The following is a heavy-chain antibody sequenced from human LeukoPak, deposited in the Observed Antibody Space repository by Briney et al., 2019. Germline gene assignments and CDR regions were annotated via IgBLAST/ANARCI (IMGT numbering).Heavy chain of an antibody. Sequence: SETLSLTCTVSGGSISSSSYYWGWIRQPLGKGLEWIGSIYYSGSTYYNPSLKSRVTISVDTAKNQFSLKLSSVTAADTAVSYCASRVVVITKDAFDIWGQGTMVTVSS. CDR1: GGSISSSSYY. J-gene: IGHJ3*02. CDR2: IYYSGST. D-gene: IGHD3-22*01. CDR3: ASRVVVITKDAFDI. V-gene: IGHV4-39*01.